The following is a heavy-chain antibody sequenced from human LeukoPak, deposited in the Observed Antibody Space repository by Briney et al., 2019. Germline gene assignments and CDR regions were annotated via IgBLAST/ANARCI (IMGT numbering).Heavy chain of an antibody. J-gene: IGHJ4*02. V-gene: IGHV4-59*11. CDR2: VRDTGAT. Sequence: SETLSLTCSVSGGSINSHYRGWIRQPPGMGLEWIGYVRDTGATKDNPSLSSRVTLSADTSKNQLSLRLRSVTAADTAVYFCATIKRGSIFGYFDFWGQGILVTVSS. D-gene: IGHD5-18*01. CDR3: ATIKRGSIFGYFDF. CDR1: GGSINSHY.